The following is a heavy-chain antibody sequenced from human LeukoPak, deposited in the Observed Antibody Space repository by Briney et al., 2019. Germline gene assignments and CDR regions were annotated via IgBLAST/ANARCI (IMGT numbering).Heavy chain of an antibody. CDR3: AKDKGGGYGNDGFGI. Sequence: PGRSLRLSCAASGFTFSSYGMHWFRQAPGKGLEWVAVISYDGSNQYYADSVKGRFTISRDNSKNTLYLQMNSLRAEDTAVYYCAKDKGGGYGNDGFGIWGRGTMVTVSS. V-gene: IGHV3-30*18. D-gene: IGHD3-16*01. CDR1: GFTFSSYG. CDR2: ISYDGSNQ. J-gene: IGHJ3*02.